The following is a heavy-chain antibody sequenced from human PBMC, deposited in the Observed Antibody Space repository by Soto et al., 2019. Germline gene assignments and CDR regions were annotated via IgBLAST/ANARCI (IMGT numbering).Heavy chain of an antibody. J-gene: IGHJ4*02. CDR3: ARSIAVAGTPEFDY. Sequence: QVQLVESGGGVVQPGRYLRLSCAASGFTFSSFTMHWVRQAPGKGLEWVALISYDGNNKFYADSVKGRFTISRDNSKNTLYLQVNSRKTEDSAVYYCARSIAVAGTPEFDYWGQGTLVTVSS. CDR1: GFTFSSFT. CDR2: ISYDGNNK. V-gene: IGHV3-30*04. D-gene: IGHD6-19*01.